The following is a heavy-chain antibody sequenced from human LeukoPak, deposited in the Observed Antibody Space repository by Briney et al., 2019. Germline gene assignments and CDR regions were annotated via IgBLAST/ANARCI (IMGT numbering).Heavy chain of an antibody. CDR3: AKDREIQLWSYTFDY. CDR2: LTGNGDTK. V-gene: IGHV3-23*01. D-gene: IGHD5-18*01. Sequence: GGSLRLSCAASGFTFNKCAMSWVRQAPGKGLEWVSGLTGNGDTKYYAGSVKGRFTISRDNSKSTLYLQLNSLRAEDTAVYYCAKDREIQLWSYTFDYWGQGTLVTVSS. J-gene: IGHJ4*02. CDR1: GFTFNKCA.